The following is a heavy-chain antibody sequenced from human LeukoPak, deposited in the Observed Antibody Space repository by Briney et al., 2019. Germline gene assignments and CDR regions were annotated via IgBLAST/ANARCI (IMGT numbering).Heavy chain of an antibody. CDR1: GFTFSSHS. J-gene: IGHJ3*02. Sequence: GGSLRLSCAASGFTFSSHSMNWVRQAPGKGLEWVAYISRSSKTIYYGDSVKGRFTISRDNARNLLFLQMNGLRAEDTAVYYCARGRSITLLRGVAMSDGFDIWGQGAMVAVSS. V-gene: IGHV3-48*04. CDR2: ISRSSKTI. D-gene: IGHD3-10*01. CDR3: ARGRSITLLRGVAMSDGFDI.